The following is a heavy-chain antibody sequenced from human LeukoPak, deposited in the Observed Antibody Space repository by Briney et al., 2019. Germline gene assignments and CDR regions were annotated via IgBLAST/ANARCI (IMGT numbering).Heavy chain of an antibody. CDR1: GGSINSSSYY. V-gene: IGHV4-39*01. D-gene: IGHD3-10*01. Sequence: SETLSLTCTVSGGSINSSSYYWGWIRQPPGKGLEWIGTIYYSGGTYYNPSLKSRVTISVDTSKNQFPLKLSSVTASDTAVYYCARRFAPSRNDAFDIWGQGTMVTVSS. CDR2: IYYSGGT. J-gene: IGHJ3*02. CDR3: ARRFAPSRNDAFDI.